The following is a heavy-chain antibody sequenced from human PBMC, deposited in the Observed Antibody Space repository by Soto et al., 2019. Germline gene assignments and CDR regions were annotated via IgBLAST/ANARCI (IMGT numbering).Heavy chain of an antibody. CDR1: GFTFSSYA. CDR3: AREGSSRSRWFHYYYYGMDV. J-gene: IGHJ6*02. V-gene: IGHV3-21*01. CDR2: ISSSSSYI. Sequence: GGSLRLSCAASGFTFSSYAVSWVRQAPGKGPEWISSISSSSSYIYYADSVKGRFTISRDNAKNSLYLQMNSLRAEDTAVYYCAREGSSRSRWFHYYYYGMDVWGQGTTVTVSS. D-gene: IGHD6-13*01.